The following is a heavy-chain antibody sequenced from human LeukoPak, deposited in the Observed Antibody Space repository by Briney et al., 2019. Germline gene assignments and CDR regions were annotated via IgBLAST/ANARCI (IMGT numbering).Heavy chain of an antibody. V-gene: IGHV4-31*01. J-gene: IGHJ5*02. CDR3: ARDYRLPNYNWFDP. Sequence: SQTLSLTCTVSGGSISSGGYYWSWIRQHPGKGLEWIGYIYYSGSTYYNPSLKSQVTISVDTSKNQFSLKLSSVTAADTAVYYCARDYRLPNYNWFDPWGQGTLVTVSS. D-gene: IGHD5-18*01. CDR1: GGSISSGGYY. CDR2: IYYSGST.